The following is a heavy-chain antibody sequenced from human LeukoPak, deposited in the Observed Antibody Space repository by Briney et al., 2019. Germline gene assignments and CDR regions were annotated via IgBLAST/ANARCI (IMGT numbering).Heavy chain of an antibody. D-gene: IGHD6-13*01. CDR3: ARLYSSTEVIDS. J-gene: IGHJ4*02. V-gene: IGHV1-2*02. CDR2: INPNSGGT. Sequence: GASVKVSCKTSGYTFIGSYMHWVRQAPGQGLEWMGWINPNSGGTKYAPKFQGRVTITRDTSINTDYMELSSLRSDDTAVYYCARLYSSTEVIDSWGQGTLVTVSS. CDR1: GYTFIGSY.